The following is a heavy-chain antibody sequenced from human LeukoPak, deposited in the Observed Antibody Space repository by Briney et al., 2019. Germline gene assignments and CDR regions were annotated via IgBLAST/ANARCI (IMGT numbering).Heavy chain of an antibody. Sequence: PSETLSLTCTVSGGSISSSSYYWGWIRQPPGKGLEWIGSIYYSGSTYYNPSLKSRVTISVDTSKNQFSLKLSSVTAADTAVYYCARRMSNSGYSSGWYGGGYWGQGTLVTVSS. D-gene: IGHD6-19*01. CDR3: ARRMSNSGYSSGWYGGGY. CDR2: IYYSGST. J-gene: IGHJ4*02. V-gene: IGHV4-39*07. CDR1: GGSISSSSYY.